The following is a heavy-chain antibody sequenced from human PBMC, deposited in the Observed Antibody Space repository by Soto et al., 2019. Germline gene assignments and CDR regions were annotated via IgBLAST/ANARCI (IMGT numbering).Heavy chain of an antibody. J-gene: IGHJ4*02. Sequence: ASETLSLTCPVSGGSISSNYWPWIRQPPGKGLEWIGYVYNSGSTNYNPSLKSRVTISEDTSKSQFSLKVTSMTAADTAVYYCARYRREAVAGYTLDNWGQGILVTVSS. CDR2: VYNSGST. V-gene: IGHV4-59*01. CDR1: GGSISSNY. D-gene: IGHD6-13*01. CDR3: ARYRREAVAGYTLDN.